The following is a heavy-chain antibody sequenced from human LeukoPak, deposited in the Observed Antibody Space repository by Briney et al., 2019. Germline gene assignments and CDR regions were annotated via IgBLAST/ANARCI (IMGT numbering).Heavy chain of an antibody. V-gene: IGHV4-61*09. D-gene: IGHD4-23*01. CDR3: ASLGGNSHFDY. CDR1: GGSISSGSYY. Sequence: PSQTLSLTCTVSGGSISSGSYYWSWMRQPAGKGLEWIGHIYTSGSTNYNPSLKSRVTISVDTSKNQFSLKLSSVTAADTAVYYCASLGGNSHFDYWGQGTLVTVSS. J-gene: IGHJ4*02. CDR2: IYTSGST.